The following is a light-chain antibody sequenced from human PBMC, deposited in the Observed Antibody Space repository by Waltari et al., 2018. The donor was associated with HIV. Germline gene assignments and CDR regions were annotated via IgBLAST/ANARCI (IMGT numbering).Light chain of an antibody. J-gene: IGLJ3*02. CDR2: STN. V-gene: IGLV8-61*01. CDR1: SGSVSTCYY. CDR3: MLYMGSGMSV. Sequence: QTVVTQEPSFSVSPGGTVTLTCGLSSGSVSTCYYPSWYQQTPGQTPRTLIYSTNTRSSGVPDLFSGSILGNKAALTITVAQADDESDYYCMLYMGSGMSVFGGGTKLTVL.